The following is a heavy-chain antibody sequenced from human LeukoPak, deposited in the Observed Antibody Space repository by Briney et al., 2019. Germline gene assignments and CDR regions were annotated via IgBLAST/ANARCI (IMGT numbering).Heavy chain of an antibody. V-gene: IGHV4-39*07. D-gene: IGHD6-19*01. J-gene: IGHJ4*02. Sequence: PSETLSLTCTVSGGSISSSSYYWGWIRQPPGKGLEWIGSIYYGGSTNYNPSLKSRVTMSADTSKNQFSLQLSSVTATDTAVYYCARGRAVAEYWGQGILVTVSS. CDR1: GGSISSSSYY. CDR3: ARGRAVAEY. CDR2: IYYGGST.